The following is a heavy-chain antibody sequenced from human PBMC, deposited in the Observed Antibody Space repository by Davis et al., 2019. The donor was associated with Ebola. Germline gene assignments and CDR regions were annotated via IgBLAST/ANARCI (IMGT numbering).Heavy chain of an antibody. V-gene: IGHV3-7*01. CDR2: IKQGVSEN. CDR3: ARHPHFDY. CDR1: GFTFSTYW. J-gene: IGHJ4*02. Sequence: GESLKISCAASGFTFSTYWMSWVRQAPGKGPEWVANIKQGVSENHYVDSLKGRFTISRDNAKNSLYLQMNSLRADDTAMYYCARHPHFDYWGQGTLVTVST.